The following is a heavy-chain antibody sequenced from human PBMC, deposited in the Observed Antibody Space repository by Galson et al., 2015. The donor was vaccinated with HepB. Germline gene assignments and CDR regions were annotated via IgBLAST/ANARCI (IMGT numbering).Heavy chain of an antibody. D-gene: IGHD5-24*01. CDR2: ISSSGSTI. Sequence: SLRLSCAASGFTFSDYYMSWIRQAPGKGLEWVSYISSSGSTIYYADSVKGRFTISRDNAKNSLYLQMNSLGAEDTAVYYCARDKTDGYNDLDYWGQGTLVTVSS. CDR1: GFTFSDYY. V-gene: IGHV3-11*01. CDR3: ARDKTDGYNDLDY. J-gene: IGHJ4*02.